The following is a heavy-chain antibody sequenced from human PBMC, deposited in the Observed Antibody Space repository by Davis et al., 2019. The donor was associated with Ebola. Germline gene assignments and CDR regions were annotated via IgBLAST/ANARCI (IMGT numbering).Heavy chain of an antibody. Sequence: NWVRQAPGKGLEWIGDIYHGGSTNYSPSLKSRLTISIDKSNNRFSVKLTSVTAADTAVYYCARVTVAGSWYFDYWGQGTLVTVSS. D-gene: IGHD6-19*01. CDR3: ARVTVAGSWYFDY. CDR2: IYHGGST. V-gene: IGHV4/OR15-8*01. J-gene: IGHJ4*02.